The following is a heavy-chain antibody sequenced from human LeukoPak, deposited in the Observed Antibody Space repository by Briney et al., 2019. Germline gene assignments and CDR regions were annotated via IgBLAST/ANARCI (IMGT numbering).Heavy chain of an antibody. CDR2: INPNSGGT. J-gene: IGHJ5*02. CDR3: ARDYNYGSGSYYNNCFDP. CDR1: GYTFTGYY. V-gene: IGHV1-2*02. D-gene: IGHD3-10*01. Sequence: ASVKVSCKASGYTFTGYYMHWVRQAPGQGLEWMGWINPNSGGTNYAQKFQGRVTMTRDTSISTAYMELSRLRSDDTAVYYCARDYNYGSGSYYNNCFDPWGQGTLVTVSS.